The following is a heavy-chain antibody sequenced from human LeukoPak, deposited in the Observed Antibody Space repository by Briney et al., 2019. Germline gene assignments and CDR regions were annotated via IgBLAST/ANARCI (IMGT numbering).Heavy chain of an antibody. J-gene: IGHJ5*02. CDR2: IIPIFGTA. Sequence: SVKVSCKASGGTFSSYAISWVRQAPGQGLEWMGRIIPIFGTANYAQKFQGRVTITTDESTSTAYMELSSLRSEDTAVYYCARDPWPRQDNCFDPWGQGTLVTVSS. D-gene: IGHD5-24*01. CDR3: ARDPWPRQDNCFDP. CDR1: GGTFSSYA. V-gene: IGHV1-69*05.